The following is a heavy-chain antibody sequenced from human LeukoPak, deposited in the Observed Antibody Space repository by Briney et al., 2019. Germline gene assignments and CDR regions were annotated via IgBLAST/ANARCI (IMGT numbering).Heavy chain of an antibody. V-gene: IGHV4-59*01. J-gene: IGHJ4*02. CDR2: IYYSGTT. D-gene: IGHD3-10*01. Sequence: SETLSLTCTVCGDSITNYYCSWIRQPPGKGLEWIGYIYYSGTTDYNPSLKSRVSISVDTSKKQLSLKLSSVTAADTAVYYCARYVRGLMPTYFDYWGQGTLVTVSS. CDR3: ARYVRGLMPTYFDY. CDR1: GDSITNYY.